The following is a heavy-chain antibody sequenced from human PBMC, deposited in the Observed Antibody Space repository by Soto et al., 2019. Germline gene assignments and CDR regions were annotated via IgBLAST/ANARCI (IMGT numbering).Heavy chain of an antibody. V-gene: IGHV3-23*01. CDR1: EFTFSSYA. D-gene: IGHD3-3*01. CDR2: ISGSGGST. Sequence: GGSLRLSCAASEFTFSSYAMSWVRQAPGKGLEWVSGISGSGGSTYYSDSVKGRFTISRDNSKNMLYLQMSSLKVEDTAVYYCAKGGISGVVTTYFDYWGQGTLVTVSS. J-gene: IGHJ4*02. CDR3: AKGGISGVVTTYFDY.